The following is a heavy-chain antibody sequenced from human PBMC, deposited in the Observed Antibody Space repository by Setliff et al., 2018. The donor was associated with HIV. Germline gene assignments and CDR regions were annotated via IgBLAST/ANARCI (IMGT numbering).Heavy chain of an antibody. CDR1: GYTFTTYG. V-gene: IGHV1-18*01. Sequence: ASVKVSCKTSGYTFTTYGLTWVRQAPGQGLEWVGWISAYNGNTHETQKLQGRVTMTTDTSTSTAYMELRSLRSDDTAVYYCARAGSSSWYKGGAFDIWGQGTMVT. D-gene: IGHD6-13*01. CDR3: ARAGSSSWYKGGAFDI. J-gene: IGHJ3*02. CDR2: ISAYNGNT.